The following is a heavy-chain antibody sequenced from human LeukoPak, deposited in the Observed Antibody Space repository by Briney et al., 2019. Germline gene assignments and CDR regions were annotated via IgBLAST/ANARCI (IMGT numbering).Heavy chain of an antibody. J-gene: IGHJ5*02. CDR2: IYTSGST. CDR1: GNYFCDYY. CDR3: TRDTGTTGEVKFDP. D-gene: IGHD4-17*01. V-gene: IGHV4-4*07. Sequence: PSETLSLTCTVSGNYFCDYYWSWIRRPAGKGLEWIGRIYTSGSTTYNPSLKSRVTMSVDTSKSQFSLNLMSVTAADTAVYYCTRDTGTTGEVKFDPWGQGTLVTVSS.